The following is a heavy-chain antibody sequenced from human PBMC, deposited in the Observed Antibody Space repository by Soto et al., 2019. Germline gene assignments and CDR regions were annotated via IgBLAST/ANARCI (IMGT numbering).Heavy chain of an antibody. CDR1: GGTFSGHA. CDR2: IIPLFGTT. D-gene: IGHD6-13*01. Sequence: ASVKVSCKSSGGTFSGHAINWVRQAPGQGLEWMGGIIPLFGTTNYAQKFKGRLTITADESTNTTYMELSSLKSEDAAVYYCARASIHGSSWYFWFDPWGQGTLVTVSS. J-gene: IGHJ5*02. CDR3: ARASIHGSSWYFWFDP. V-gene: IGHV1-69*01.